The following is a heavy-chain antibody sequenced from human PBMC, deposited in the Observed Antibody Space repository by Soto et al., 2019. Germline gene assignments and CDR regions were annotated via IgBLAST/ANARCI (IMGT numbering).Heavy chain of an antibody. CDR2: INAGNGNT. J-gene: IGHJ3*02. D-gene: IGHD2-2*02. CDR3: ARDPGYCSSTSCYTDAFDI. Sequence: SAKVSFKASSYTFSSYAMNWLRQAPGQRLEWMGWINAGNGNTKYSQKFQGRVTTTRDTSASTAYMELSSLRSEDTAVYYCARDPGYCSSTSCYTDAFDIWGQGTMLTVS. V-gene: IGHV1-3*01. CDR1: SYTFSSYA.